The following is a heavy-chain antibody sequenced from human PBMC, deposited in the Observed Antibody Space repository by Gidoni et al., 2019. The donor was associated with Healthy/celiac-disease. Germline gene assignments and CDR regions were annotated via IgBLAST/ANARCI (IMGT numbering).Heavy chain of an antibody. V-gene: IGHV3-30-3*01. CDR2: ISYDGSNK. CDR3: ARGSTRRYFDL. CDR1: GFTFSSYA. Sequence: QVQLVESGGGVVQPGRSLSLPCAASGFTFSSYAMHWVRRAPGKGLEWVAFISYDGSNKYYADSVKGRFTISRDNSKNTLYLQMNSLRAEDTAVYYCARGSTRRYFDLWGRGTLVTVSS. J-gene: IGHJ2*01.